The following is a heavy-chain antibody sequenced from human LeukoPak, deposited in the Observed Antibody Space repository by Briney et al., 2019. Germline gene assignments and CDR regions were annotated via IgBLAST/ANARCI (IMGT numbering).Heavy chain of an antibody. V-gene: IGHV3-23*01. CDR3: ARETVTYDSSGYPDY. D-gene: IGHD3-22*01. J-gene: IGHJ4*02. CDR1: GFSISSYA. CDR2: VSATGSNT. Sequence: TGGSLRLSCAVSGFSISSYAMSWVRQAPGKGLEWVSAVSATGSNTYYGDSVKGRFTISRDNSKNTLYLQMNSLRGEDTAVYYCARETVTYDSSGYPDYWGQGTLVTVSS.